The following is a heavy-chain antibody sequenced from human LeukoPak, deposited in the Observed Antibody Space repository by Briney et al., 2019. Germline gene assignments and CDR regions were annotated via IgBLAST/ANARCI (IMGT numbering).Heavy chain of an antibody. D-gene: IGHD2-15*01. Sequence: ASVKVSCKASGYTFTSYGISWVRQAPGEGLEWMGWISAYSGNTNYAQKLQGRVTMTTDTSTSTAYMELRSLRSDDTAVYYCARDFQGYCSGGSCYSSAFDIWGQGTMVTVSS. CDR2: ISAYSGNT. CDR3: ARDFQGYCSGGSCYSSAFDI. J-gene: IGHJ3*02. CDR1: GYTFTSYG. V-gene: IGHV1-18*01.